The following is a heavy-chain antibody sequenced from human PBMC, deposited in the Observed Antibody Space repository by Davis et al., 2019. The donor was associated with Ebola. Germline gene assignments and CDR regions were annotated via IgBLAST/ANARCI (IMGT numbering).Heavy chain of an antibody. CDR3: ARILGVRGVISWANWFDP. CDR2: INHSGST. CDR1: GGSFSGYY. D-gene: IGHD3-10*01. J-gene: IGHJ5*02. V-gene: IGHV4-34*01. Sequence: SETLSLTCAVYGGSFSGYYWSWIRQPPGKGLEWIGEINHSGSTNYNPSLKSRVTISVDTPKNQFSLKLSSVTAADTAVYYCARILGVRGVISWANWFDPWGQGTLVTVSS.